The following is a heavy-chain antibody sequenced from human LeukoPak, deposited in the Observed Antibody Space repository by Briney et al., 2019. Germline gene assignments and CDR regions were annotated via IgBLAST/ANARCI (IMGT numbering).Heavy chain of an antibody. CDR2: ISSSSSTI. Sequence: GGSLRLSCAASGFTFSSYSMNWVRQAPGKGLEWVSYISSSSSTIYYADSVKGRFTISRDNAKNSLYLQMNSLRAEDTALYYCARESPGTPAAFDIWGQGTMVTVSS. CDR1: GFTFSSYS. D-gene: IGHD1-1*01. J-gene: IGHJ3*02. CDR3: ARESPGTPAAFDI. V-gene: IGHV3-48*01.